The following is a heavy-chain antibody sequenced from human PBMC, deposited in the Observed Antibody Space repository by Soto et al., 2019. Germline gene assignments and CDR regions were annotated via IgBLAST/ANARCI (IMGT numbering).Heavy chain of an antibody. CDR1: GFTFSDYY. D-gene: IGHD5-12*01. CDR3: ARSLRGYSGYSGY. CDR2: ISISGSDT. J-gene: IGHJ4*02. Sequence: QVQLVESGGGLVKPGGCLRLSCAASGFTFSDYYMSWIRQAPGKGLEWVSYISISGSDTNYADSVKGRFTVSRDNSKNSRYLQMNSLRAEDTAVYYCARSLRGYSGYSGYWGQGTLVTVSS. V-gene: IGHV3-11*05.